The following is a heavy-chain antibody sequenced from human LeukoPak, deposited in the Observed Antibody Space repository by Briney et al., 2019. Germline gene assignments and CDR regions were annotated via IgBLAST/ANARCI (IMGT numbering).Heavy chain of an antibody. Sequence: GGSLRLSCAASGFTFRNYLMNWVRQAPGKGLEWVSFISSTGGTIYYADSVKGRFTVSRDNGKNSLYLQMNTLRAEDTAVYYCASTYYYGSGSYPFDYWGQGTLVTVSS. CDR3: ASTYYYGSGSYPFDY. D-gene: IGHD3-10*01. CDR1: GFTFRNYL. J-gene: IGHJ4*02. CDR2: ISSTGGTI. V-gene: IGHV3-48*01.